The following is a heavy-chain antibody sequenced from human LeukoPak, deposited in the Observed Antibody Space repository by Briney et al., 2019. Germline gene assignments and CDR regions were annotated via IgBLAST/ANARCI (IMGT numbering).Heavy chain of an antibody. CDR3: ARDGGLHTNFDY. V-gene: IGHV3-7*01. CDR2: TKPDGSAE. Sequence: AGGSLRLSCAASGFSFRNYWMGWVRQAPGKGLEWVANTKPDGSAEYYADSVRGRFTASRDNANNLLYLQMNRLRAKDTAVYYCARDGGLHTNFDYWGQGTLLTVSS. D-gene: IGHD2-15*01. J-gene: IGHJ4*02. CDR1: GFSFRNYW.